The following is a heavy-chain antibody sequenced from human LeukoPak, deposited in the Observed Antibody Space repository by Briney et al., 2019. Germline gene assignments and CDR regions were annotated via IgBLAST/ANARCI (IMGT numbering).Heavy chain of an antibody. V-gene: IGHV3-30*02. D-gene: IGHD3-3*01. Sequence: GGSLRLSCAASGFTFSSYGMHWVRQAPGKGLEWVAFIRYDGSNKYYADSVKGRFTISRDNSKNTLCLQMNSLRAEDTAVYYCAKDAYYDFWSGYSTRTYYFDYRGQGTLVTVSS. CDR3: AKDAYYDFWSGYSTRTYYFDY. CDR2: IRYDGSNK. CDR1: GFTFSSYG. J-gene: IGHJ4*02.